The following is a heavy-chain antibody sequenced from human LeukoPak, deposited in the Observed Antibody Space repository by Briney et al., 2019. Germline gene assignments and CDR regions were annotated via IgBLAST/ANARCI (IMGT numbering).Heavy chain of an antibody. V-gene: IGHV4-61*02. CDR3: AGARGQSGVDY. Sequence: SETLSLTCTVSGGSISSGSYYWRWLRQTAGKGLEWLGRLSTSGTTNYNPSLKSRVNMSEETSKNQFSLNLTSVTAADTAVYYCAGARGQSGVDYWGQGTLVTVSS. CDR2: LSTSGTT. J-gene: IGHJ4*02. CDR1: GGSISSGSYY. D-gene: IGHD3-10*01.